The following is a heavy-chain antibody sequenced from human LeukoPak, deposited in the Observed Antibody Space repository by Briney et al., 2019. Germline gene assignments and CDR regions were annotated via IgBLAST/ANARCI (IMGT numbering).Heavy chain of an antibody. CDR3: ARGPQGGRIAAAVLDY. Sequence: SVKVSCKASGGTFSSYAISWVRQAPGQGLEWMGGIIPIFGTANYAQKFQGRVTITTDESTSTAYMELSSLRSEDTAVYYCARGPQGGRIAAAVLDYWGQGTLVTVSS. J-gene: IGHJ4*02. CDR2: IIPIFGTA. D-gene: IGHD6-13*01. CDR1: GGTFSSYA. V-gene: IGHV1-69*05.